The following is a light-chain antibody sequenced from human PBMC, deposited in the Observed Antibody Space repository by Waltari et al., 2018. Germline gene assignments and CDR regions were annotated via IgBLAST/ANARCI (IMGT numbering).Light chain of an antibody. Sequence: QSALTQPASVSGSPGQSISISCTGTSSHVGGYAYVSWYQQYPGKAPKLMIFDVSNRPSGVSDRFSGSKSGNTASLTISGLQAEDEAYYYCSSYSTSSTLVVFGGGTKVTVL. CDR1: SSHVGGYAY. CDR2: DVS. J-gene: IGLJ2*01. V-gene: IGLV2-14*03. CDR3: SSYSTSSTLVV.